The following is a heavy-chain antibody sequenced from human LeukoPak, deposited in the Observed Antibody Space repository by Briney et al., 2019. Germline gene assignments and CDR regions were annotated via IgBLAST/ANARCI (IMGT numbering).Heavy chain of an antibody. CDR1: GYTFTSYA. D-gene: IGHD3-22*01. J-gene: IGHJ6*02. CDR2: INASNGNT. Sequence: ASVKVSCKASGYTFTSYAMHWVRQAPGQRLEWMGWINASNGNTKYSQKFQGRVTITRDTSASTAYMELSSLRSEDTAVYYCARGNTMMGYYGMDVWGQGTTVTVSS. V-gene: IGHV1-3*01. CDR3: ARGNTMMGYYGMDV.